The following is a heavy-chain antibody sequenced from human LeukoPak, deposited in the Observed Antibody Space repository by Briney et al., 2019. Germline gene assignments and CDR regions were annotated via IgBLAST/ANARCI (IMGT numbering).Heavy chain of an antibody. CDR1: GGSISSYY. V-gene: IGHV4-59*01. CDR2: IYYSGST. Sequence: SETLSLTCTVSGGSISSYYWSWIRQPPGKGLEWIGYIYYSGSTNYNPSLKSRVTISVDTSTNQFSLKLSSVTAADTAVYYCARGVDDYVWGSYRYDYWGQGTLVTVSS. D-gene: IGHD3-16*02. J-gene: IGHJ4*02. CDR3: ARGVDDYVWGSYRYDY.